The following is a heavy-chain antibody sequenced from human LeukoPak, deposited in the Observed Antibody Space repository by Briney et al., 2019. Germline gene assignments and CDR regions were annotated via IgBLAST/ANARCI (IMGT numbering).Heavy chain of an antibody. Sequence: GRSLRLSCAASGFTFSSYGMHWVRQAPGKGLEWVAVISYDGSNKYYADSVKGRFTISRDKSKNTLYLQMNSLRAEDTAVYYCAKDHGNCGGDCYVYWGQGTLVTVSS. CDR2: ISYDGSNK. D-gene: IGHD2-21*01. CDR3: AKDHGNCGGDCYVY. J-gene: IGHJ4*02. V-gene: IGHV3-30*18. CDR1: GFTFSSYG.